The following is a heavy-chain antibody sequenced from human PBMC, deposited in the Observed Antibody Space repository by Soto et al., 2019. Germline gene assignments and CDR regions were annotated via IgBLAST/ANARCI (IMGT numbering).Heavy chain of an antibody. CDR3: AKKGLGSLATYCTTGDCNYAFDV. J-gene: IGHJ3*01. CDR1: GFTFYNYA. V-gene: IGHV3-23*01. D-gene: IGHD2-8*01. Sequence: EVQLLESGGGLVRPGGSLRLSCAASGFTFYNYAMNWVRQAPGKGLEWVSTISGGGDGTYYADSVKGRFTISRDNSRNTVYLQINSLRAEDTAVYYCAKKGLGSLATYCTTGDCNYAFDVWGQGTLVTVSS. CDR2: ISGGGDGT.